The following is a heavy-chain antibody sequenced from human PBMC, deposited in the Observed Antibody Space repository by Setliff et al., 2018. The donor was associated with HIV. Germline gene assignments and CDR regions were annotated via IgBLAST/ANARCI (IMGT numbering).Heavy chain of an antibody. CDR3: ARSAVAGAFGDY. Sequence: GGSLRLSCAASGFTFSSYSMNRVRQAPGKGLEWVSSISSSSSYIYYADSVKGRFTISRDNAKNSLYLQMNSLRAEDTAVYYCARSAVAGAFGDYWGQGTLVTVSS. D-gene: IGHD6-19*01. CDR1: GFTFSSYS. CDR2: ISSSSSYI. V-gene: IGHV3-21*01. J-gene: IGHJ4*02.